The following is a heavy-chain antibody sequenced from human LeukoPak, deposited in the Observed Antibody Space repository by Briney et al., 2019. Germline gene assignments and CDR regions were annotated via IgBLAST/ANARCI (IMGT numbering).Heavy chain of an antibody. V-gene: IGHV3-74*01. Sequence: GGSLRLSCAASGFSISSYWMHWVRQVPGKGLVWVSRISPDGSTTGYADSAKGRFTASRDNARNTLYLQINSLRAEDSAVYYCTRDRTTITLFELWGQGTLVTVSS. CDR2: ISPDGSTT. CDR1: GFSISSYW. CDR3: TRDRTTITLFEL. J-gene: IGHJ4*02. D-gene: IGHD4-11*01.